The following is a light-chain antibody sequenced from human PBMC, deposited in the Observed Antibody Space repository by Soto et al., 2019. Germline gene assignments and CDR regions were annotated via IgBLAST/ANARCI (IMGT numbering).Light chain of an antibody. V-gene: IGKV3-15*01. CDR2: DTS. CDR1: QSVNIN. Sequence: EILMTQSPATLSVSPGERATLSCRASQSVNINLAWYQQKPGQAPRLLIYDTSTRANGIPARFSGSGSGTEFTLTISSLQSEDFAMYYCPQYNNWPRTFGQGTEVEIK. J-gene: IGKJ1*01. CDR3: PQYNNWPRT.